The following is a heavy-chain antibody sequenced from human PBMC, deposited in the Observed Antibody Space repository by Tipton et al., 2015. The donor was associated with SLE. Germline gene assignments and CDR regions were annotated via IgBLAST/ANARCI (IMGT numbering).Heavy chain of an antibody. Sequence: TLSLTCTVSGASISTHYWSWLRQPPGKGLEWLGSMFSSGATHSNPSLKSRVTLSVDTSKNHFSLALISVTAADTAVYYCARGGGSYYDYWGQGTLVTVSS. J-gene: IGHJ4*02. CDR2: MFSSGAT. CDR3: ARGGGSYYDY. D-gene: IGHD1-26*01. V-gene: IGHV4-59*08. CDR1: GASISTHY.